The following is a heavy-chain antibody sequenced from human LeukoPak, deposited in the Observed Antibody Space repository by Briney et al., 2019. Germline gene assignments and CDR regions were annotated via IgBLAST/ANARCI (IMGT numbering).Heavy chain of an antibody. J-gene: IGHJ4*02. CDR2: ITDGGST. CDR1: VESFSGYY. D-gene: IGHD1-26*01. CDR3: ARRPRNSGSDDGPAGLDY. Sequence: SETLSLTCAVYVESFSGYYWSWIRQPPGKGLEWIGEITDGGSTKYNPSLKSRATISADTSKNQFSLKVSSVTAADTAVYYCARRPRNSGSDDGPAGLDYWGQGNLVTVSS. V-gene: IGHV4-34*01.